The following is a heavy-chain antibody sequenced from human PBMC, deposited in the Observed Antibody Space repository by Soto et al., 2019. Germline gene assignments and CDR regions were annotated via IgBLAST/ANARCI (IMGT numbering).Heavy chain of an antibody. CDR1: GFTFSSYA. J-gene: IGHJ5*02. D-gene: IGHD3-10*01. V-gene: IGHV3-23*01. CDR3: AREYGSGSSPPWFDP. CDR2: ISGSGGST. Sequence: EVQLLESGGGLVQPGGSLRLSCAASGFTFSSYAMSWVRQAPGKGLEWVSAISGSGGSTYYADSVKGRFTISRDNSKNTLYLQMNSLRVEDTALYHCAREYGSGSSPPWFDPWGQGTLVTVSS.